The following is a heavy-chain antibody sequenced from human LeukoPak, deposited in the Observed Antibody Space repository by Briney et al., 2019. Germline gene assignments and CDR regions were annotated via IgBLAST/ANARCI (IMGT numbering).Heavy chain of an antibody. V-gene: IGHV5-51*01. CDR2: ISPLHSDS. CDR3: ARHRHISTAYYPFDH. D-gene: IGHD3-9*01. J-gene: IGHJ4*02. CDR1: GYTFTDYW. Sequence: AESLKISCQRYGYTFTDYWGDSVRQVRGKSLERIRIISPLHSDSRYSPSFQGQVTISADNSISTSYLQWSSLKASDTAMYYCARHRHISTAYYPFDHWGQGTLVSVSS.